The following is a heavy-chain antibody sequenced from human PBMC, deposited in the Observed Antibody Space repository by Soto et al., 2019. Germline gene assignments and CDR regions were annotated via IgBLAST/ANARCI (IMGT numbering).Heavy chain of an antibody. CDR2: ISYDGSNK. D-gene: IGHD1-1*01. J-gene: IGHJ6*02. CDR3: ARDGMEPYYYYYGMDV. V-gene: IGHV3-30-3*01. Sequence: VQLVESGGGVVQPGRSLRLSCAASGFTFSSYAMHWVRQAPGKGLEWVAVISYDGSNKYYADSVKGRFTISRDNSKNTLYLQMNSLRAEDTAVYYCARDGMEPYYYYYGMDVWGQGTTVTVSS. CDR1: GFTFSSYA.